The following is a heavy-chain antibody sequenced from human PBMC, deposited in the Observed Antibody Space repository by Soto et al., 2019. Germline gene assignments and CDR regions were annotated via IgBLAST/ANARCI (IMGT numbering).Heavy chain of an antibody. V-gene: IGHV3-30*18. J-gene: IGHJ6*02. D-gene: IGHD3-3*01. CDR3: AKDVLRFLEWLAFYGMDV. CDR1: GFTFSSYG. Sequence: QVQLVESGGGVVQPGRSLRLSCAASGFTFSSYGMHWVRQAPGKGLEWVAVISYDGSNKYYADSVKGRFTISRDNSKNTLYLQMNSLRAEDTALDYCAKDVLRFLEWLAFYGMDVWGQGTTVTVSS. CDR2: ISYDGSNK.